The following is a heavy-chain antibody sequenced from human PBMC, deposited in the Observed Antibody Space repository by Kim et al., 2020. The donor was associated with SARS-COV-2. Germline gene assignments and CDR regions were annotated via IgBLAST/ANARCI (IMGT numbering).Heavy chain of an antibody. Sequence: GGSLRLSCAASGFTFSSYSMNWVRQAPGKGLEWVSSISSSSSYIYYADSVKGRFTISRDNAKNSLYLQMNSLRAEDTSVYYCARDVGSTSMGVWGKGTTVTVSS. CDR2: ISSSSSYI. CDR3: ARDVGSTSMGV. CDR1: GFTFSSYS. D-gene: IGHD6-13*01. J-gene: IGHJ6*03. V-gene: IGHV3-21*01.